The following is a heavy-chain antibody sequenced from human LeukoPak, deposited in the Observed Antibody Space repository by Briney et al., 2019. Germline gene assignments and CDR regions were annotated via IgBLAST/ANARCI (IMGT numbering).Heavy chain of an antibody. D-gene: IGHD5-12*01. V-gene: IGHV1-69*05. CDR3: ARAGYGISYYYYYYMDV. J-gene: IGHJ6*03. CDR2: IIPIFGTA. Sequence: SVKVSCKASGGTFSSYAISWVRQAPGQGLEWMGGIIPIFGTANYAQKFQGRVTITTDESTSTAYMERSSLRSEDTAVYYCARAGYGISYYYYYYMDVWGKGTTVTVSS. CDR1: GGTFSSYA.